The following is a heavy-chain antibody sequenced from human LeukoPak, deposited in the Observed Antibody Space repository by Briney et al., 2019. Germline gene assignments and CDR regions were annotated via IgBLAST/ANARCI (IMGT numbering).Heavy chain of an antibody. Sequence: ASVKVSCKASGYTFTSYYMHWVRQAPGQGLEWMGIINPSGGSTSYAQKFQGRVTMTRDTSISTAYMELSRLRSDDTAVYYCARRLREFDYWGQGTLVTVSS. CDR2: INPSGGST. CDR1: GYTFTSYY. J-gene: IGHJ4*02. D-gene: IGHD4-17*01. CDR3: ARRLREFDY. V-gene: IGHV1-46*01.